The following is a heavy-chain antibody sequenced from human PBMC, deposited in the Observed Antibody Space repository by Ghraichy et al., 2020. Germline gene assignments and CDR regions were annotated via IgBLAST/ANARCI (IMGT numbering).Heavy chain of an antibody. CDR1: GGSFSGYF. V-gene: IGHV4-34*01. J-gene: IGHJ4*02. Sequence: SETLSLTCAVYGGSFSGYFWSWIRQPPGKGLEWIGEINHSGSTNYNPSLKSRVTISVDTSKNQFSLKLRSVTAADTAVYFCARSPDYTSYSSSPDYWGQGTLVTVSS. CDR2: INHSGST. CDR3: ARSPDYTSYSSSPDY. D-gene: IGHD6-6*01.